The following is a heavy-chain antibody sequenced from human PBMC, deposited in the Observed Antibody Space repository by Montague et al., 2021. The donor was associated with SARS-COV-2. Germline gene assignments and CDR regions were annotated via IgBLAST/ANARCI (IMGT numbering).Heavy chain of an antibody. D-gene: IGHD6-6*01. Sequence: SETLSLTCTVSGDSISTSYWAWIRQPPGKGLEWIGYVYYSGRSSYNSSLKSRVTISVDTSKNQVSLNLRSVTAADTAVYFCVRADRRDPVTPHLYYYKGMDPWGQGTTVTVSS. CDR2: VYYSGRS. V-gene: IGHV4-59*01. J-gene: IGHJ6*02. CDR3: VRADRRDPVTPHLYYYKGMDP. CDR1: GDSISTSY.